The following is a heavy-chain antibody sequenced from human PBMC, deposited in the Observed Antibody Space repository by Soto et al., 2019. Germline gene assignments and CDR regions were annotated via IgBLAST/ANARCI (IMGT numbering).Heavy chain of an antibody. J-gene: IGHJ6*02. Sequence: GGSLRLSCEGSGFTFSSHGMHWVRQAPGKGLEWVAVIWYEGRNEYYADAVRGRFTISRDNAKNSLYLQMNSLRAEDTAVYYCARDRESPGFGELLSSWYYYYYGMDVWGQGTTVTV. D-gene: IGHD3-10*01. V-gene: IGHV3-33*01. CDR2: IWYEGRNE. CDR3: ARDRESPGFGELLSSWYYYYYGMDV. CDR1: GFTFSSHG.